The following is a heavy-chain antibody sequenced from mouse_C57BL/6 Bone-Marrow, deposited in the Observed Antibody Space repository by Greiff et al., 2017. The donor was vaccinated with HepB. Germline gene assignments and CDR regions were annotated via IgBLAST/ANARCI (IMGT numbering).Heavy chain of an antibody. D-gene: IGHD1-1*01. CDR1: GFTFSSYT. CDR3: ARHGTTGPYFDV. Sequence: EVHLVESGGGLVKPGGSLKLSCAASGFTFSSYTMSWVRQTPEKRLEWVATISGGGGNTYYPDSVKGRFTISRDNAKNTLYLQMSSLRSEDTALYYCARHGTTGPYFDVWGTGTTVTVSS. J-gene: IGHJ1*03. CDR2: ISGGGGNT. V-gene: IGHV5-9*01.